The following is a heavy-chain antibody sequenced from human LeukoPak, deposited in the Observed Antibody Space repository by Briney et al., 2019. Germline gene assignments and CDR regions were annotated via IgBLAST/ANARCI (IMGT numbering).Heavy chain of an antibody. CDR3: ARGFRGTTVTTPFDY. V-gene: IGHV4-31*03. Sequence: SETLSLTCTVSGGSISSGGYYWSWIRQHPGKGLEWIGYIYYSGSTYYNPSLKSRVTISVDTSKNQFSLKLSSVTAADTAVYYCARGFRGTTVTTPFDYWGQGTLVTVSS. D-gene: IGHD4-11*01. CDR1: GGSISSGGYY. CDR2: IYYSGST. J-gene: IGHJ4*02.